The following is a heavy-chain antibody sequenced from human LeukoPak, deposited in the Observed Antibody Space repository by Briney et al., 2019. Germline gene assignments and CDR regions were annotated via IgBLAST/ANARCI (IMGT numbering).Heavy chain of an antibody. CDR1: GGSISSYY. CDR3: ARAPATLQFAYYYYYMDV. V-gene: IGHV4-59*01. J-gene: IGHJ6*03. Sequence: PSQTLSLTCTVSGGSISSYYWSWIRQPPGKGLEWIGYIYYSGSTNYNPSLKSRVTISVDTSKNQLSLNLSSVTAADTAVYYCARAPATLQFAYYYYYMDVWGKGTTVTVSS. D-gene: IGHD4-11*01. CDR2: IYYSGST.